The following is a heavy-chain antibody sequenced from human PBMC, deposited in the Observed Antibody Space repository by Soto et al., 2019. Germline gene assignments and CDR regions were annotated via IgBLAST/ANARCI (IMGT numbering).Heavy chain of an antibody. CDR1: GYTFTSYG. D-gene: IGHD6-13*01. Sequence: ASVKVSCKASGYTFTSYGISWVRQAPGQGLEWMGWISAYNGNTNYAQKLQGRVTMTTDTPTSTAYMELRSLRSDDTAVYYCARWKYSSSSYYYGMDVWGQGTTVTVSS. J-gene: IGHJ6*02. V-gene: IGHV1-18*01. CDR3: ARWKYSSSSYYYGMDV. CDR2: ISAYNGNT.